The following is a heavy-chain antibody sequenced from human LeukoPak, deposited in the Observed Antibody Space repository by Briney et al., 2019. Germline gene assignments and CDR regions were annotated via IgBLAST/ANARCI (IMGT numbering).Heavy chain of an antibody. J-gene: IGHJ5*02. Sequence: SETLSLTCTVSGGSISTYYWSWIRQPAGKGLEWIGRIYTSGSTNYNPSLKSRVTISVDTSKNQFSLKLSSVTAADTAVYYCARGIAAAGTCWFDPWGQGTLVTVSS. D-gene: IGHD6-13*01. V-gene: IGHV4-4*07. CDR3: ARGIAAAGTCWFDP. CDR1: GGSISTYY. CDR2: IYTSGST.